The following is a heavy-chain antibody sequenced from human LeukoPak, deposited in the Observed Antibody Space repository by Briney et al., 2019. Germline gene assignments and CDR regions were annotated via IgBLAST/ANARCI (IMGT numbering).Heavy chain of an antibody. V-gene: IGHV4-4*07. CDR1: GASISRHY. Sequence: SETLSLTCSVSGASISRHYWSWIRQPAGKGLEWIGRIYTTGDTHYSPSLKSRVTMSVDTSKNEFYLKLRSVTAADTAVYYCARDGTVTIFGVVSPSDRDWFDPWGQGTLVTVSS. D-gene: IGHD3-3*01. CDR2: IYTTGDT. CDR3: ARDGTVTIFGVVSPSDRDWFDP. J-gene: IGHJ5*02.